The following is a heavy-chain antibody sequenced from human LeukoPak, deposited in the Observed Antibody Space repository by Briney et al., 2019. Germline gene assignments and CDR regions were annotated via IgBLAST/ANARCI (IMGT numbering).Heavy chain of an antibody. D-gene: IGHD3-3*01. CDR2: INPSGGST. CDR3: ARDSYYGFWSGYSYYYYGMDV. V-gene: IGHV1-46*01. J-gene: IGHJ6*02. Sequence: ASVKVSCKASGYTFTSYYMHWVRQAPGQGLEWMGIINPSGGSTSYAQKFQGRVTMTRDTSTSTVYMELSSLRSEDTAVYYCARDSYYGFWSGYSYYYYGMDVWGQGTTVTVSS. CDR1: GYTFTSYY.